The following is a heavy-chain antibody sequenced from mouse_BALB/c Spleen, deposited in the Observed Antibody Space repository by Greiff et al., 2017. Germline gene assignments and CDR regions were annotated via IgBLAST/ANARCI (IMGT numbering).Heavy chain of an antibody. CDR1: GFTFSSYA. D-gene: IGHD2-1*01. Sequence: DVKLVESGGGLVKPGGSLKLSCAASGFTFSSYAMSRVRQTPEKRLEWVASISSGGSTYYPDSVKGRFTISRDNARNILYLQMSSLRSEDTAMYYCARGSYGNGDYWGQGTTLTVSS. V-gene: IGHV5-6-5*01. CDR3: ARGSYGNGDY. CDR2: ISSGGST. J-gene: IGHJ2*01.